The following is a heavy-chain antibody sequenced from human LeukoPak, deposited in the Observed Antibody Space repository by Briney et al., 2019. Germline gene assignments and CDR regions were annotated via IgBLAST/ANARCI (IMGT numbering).Heavy chain of an antibody. D-gene: IGHD3-22*01. Sequence: GESLKISCKGSGXRFASYWISWVRQMPGKGLEWMGRIDPSDSHTNYSPSFQGHVTISGDKSISTAYLQWSSLKASDTAMYYCSRQYHYDSSGYPYAFEIWGPGTLVTVSS. CDR3: SRQYHYDSSGYPYAFEI. CDR2: IDPSDSHT. J-gene: IGHJ3*02. V-gene: IGHV5-10-1*01. CDR1: GXRFASYW.